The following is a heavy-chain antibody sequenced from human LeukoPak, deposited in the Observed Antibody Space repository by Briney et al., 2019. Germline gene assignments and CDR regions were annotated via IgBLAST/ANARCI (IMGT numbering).Heavy chain of an antibody. CDR1: GYTFTGYY. D-gene: IGHD3-16*02. CDR2: ANPNSGGT. V-gene: IGHV1-2*04. Sequence: ASVKVSCKASGYTFTGYYMHWVRQAPGQGLEWMGWANPNSGGTNYAQKFQGWVTMTRDTSISTAYMELSRLRSDDTAVYYCARAYYDYVWGSYRFDYWGQGTLVTVSS. J-gene: IGHJ4*02. CDR3: ARAYYDYVWGSYRFDY.